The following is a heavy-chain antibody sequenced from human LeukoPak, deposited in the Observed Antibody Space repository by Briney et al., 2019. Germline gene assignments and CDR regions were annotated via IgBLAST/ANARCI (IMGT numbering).Heavy chain of an antibody. CDR1: GDSINNYF. D-gene: IGHD3-10*01. Sequence: SETLSLTCPVSGDSINNYFWSWIRQPPGKGLEWIGYIHNTGSSNYNPSLKSRVSFSVDTSENQLSLRLNSMTAADTAVYYCASLGGYYDSSNSSQLETFDIWGQGTMVTVSS. CDR3: ASLGGYYDSSNSSQLETFDI. J-gene: IGHJ3*02. CDR2: IHNTGSS. V-gene: IGHV4-59*01.